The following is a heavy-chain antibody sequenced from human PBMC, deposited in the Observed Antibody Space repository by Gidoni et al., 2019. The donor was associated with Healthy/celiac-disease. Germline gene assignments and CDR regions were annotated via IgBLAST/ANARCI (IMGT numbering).Heavy chain of an antibody. CDR1: GFSFEDYA. CDR3: AKVATPAAKKYYYYYYMDV. D-gene: IGHD2-2*01. CDR2: ISGNSGSI. J-gene: IGHJ6*03. Sequence: EEQLVESGGGLVQPGRSLRLSCAASGFSFEDYAMHWVRQGPGKGLEGVSGISGNSGSIGYADSVKGRFTISRDNGKKSLYLQMNFLRPEDTALYYCAKVATPAAKKYYYYYYMDVWGKGTTVTVSS. V-gene: IGHV3-9*01.